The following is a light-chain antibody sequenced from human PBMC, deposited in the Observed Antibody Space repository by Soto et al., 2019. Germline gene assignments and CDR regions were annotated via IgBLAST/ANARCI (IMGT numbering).Light chain of an antibody. Sequence: QMTQSPSAVSASVVGGFTITGLASQGISTWLAWYQQKAGKAPNLLIYGASNLHSGVPSRFSGSGSGTNFTLTISSLQPEDFATYYCQQANSFPITFGQGTRLEIK. CDR3: QQANSFPIT. J-gene: IGKJ5*01. CDR2: GAS. V-gene: IGKV1-12*01. CDR1: QGISTW.